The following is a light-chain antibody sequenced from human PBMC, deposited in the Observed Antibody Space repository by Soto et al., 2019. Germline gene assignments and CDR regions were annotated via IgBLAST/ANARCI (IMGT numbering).Light chain of an antibody. CDR3: QSYDSSLSGFVV. CDR2: GNK. CDR1: SSNIGAGYD. Sequence: QSVLTQPPSVSGAPGQGVTISCSGSSSNIGAGYDVHWYQQLPGTAPKLLIYGNKNRPSGVPDRFSGSKSGTSASLAITGLQAEDEADYYCQSYDSSLSGFVVFGGGTKLTVL. J-gene: IGLJ2*01. V-gene: IGLV1-40*01.